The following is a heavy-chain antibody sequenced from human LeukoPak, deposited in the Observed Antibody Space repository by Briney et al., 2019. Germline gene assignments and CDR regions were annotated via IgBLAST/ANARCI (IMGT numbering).Heavy chain of an antibody. CDR1: GFTFSTYW. D-gene: IGHD4-17*01. CDR2: IHQDGSDK. CDR3: ARRGDYAGGLGYYGMDV. J-gene: IGHJ6*02. V-gene: IGHV3-7*01. Sequence: GGSLRLSCAASGFTFSTYWMSWVRQAPGKGLEWVANIHQDGSDKYYVDPVKGRFTISRDNAKNSLYLQVNSLRAEDTAVYYCARRGDYAGGLGYYGMDVWGQGTTVTVSS.